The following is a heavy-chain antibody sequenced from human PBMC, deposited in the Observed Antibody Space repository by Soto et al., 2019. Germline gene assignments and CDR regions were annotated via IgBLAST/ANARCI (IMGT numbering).Heavy chain of an antibody. D-gene: IGHD3-3*01. V-gene: IGHV3-33*01. CDR3: ARELHDFWSGSSSQYYFDY. CDR1: GFPFRSHC. CDR2: IWYDGSNK. J-gene: IGHJ4*02. Sequence: GGSLGPLFSGAGFPFRSHCLHPGPQGPGKGLGWVAVIWYDGSNKYYADSVKGRFTISRDNSKNTLYLQMNSLRAEDTAVYYCARELHDFWSGSSSQYYFDYWGQGTLVTVSS.